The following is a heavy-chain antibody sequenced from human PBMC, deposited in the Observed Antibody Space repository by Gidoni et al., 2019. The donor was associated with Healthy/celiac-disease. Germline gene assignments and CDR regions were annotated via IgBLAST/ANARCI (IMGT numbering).Heavy chain of an antibody. CDR3: AREPPAAGNDY. Sequence: VQLVEYGGGLVKPGGSLRLCCAASGFTFSDYYMSWLRPAPGKGLEWVSYSSSSGSTIYYADSLKGRFTISMDNAKNSLYLQMNSLRAEDTAVYYCAREPPAAGNDYWGQGTLVTVAA. J-gene: IGHJ4*02. V-gene: IGHV3-11*01. CDR2: SSSSGSTI. CDR1: GFTFSDYY. D-gene: IGHD6-13*01.